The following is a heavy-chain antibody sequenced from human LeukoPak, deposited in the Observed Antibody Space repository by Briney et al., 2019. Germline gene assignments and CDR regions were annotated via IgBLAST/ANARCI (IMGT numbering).Heavy chain of an antibody. D-gene: IGHD2-2*01. CDR1: GFTLSGST. Sequence: PGGSLRLSCAASGFTLSGSTLHWVRQASGKGLEWVGRITSNYATAYAASVKGRFTISRDDLKNTAYLQMNSLKTEDTAVYYCTSLNSSTCCSDYWGLGTLVTVSS. CDR2: ITSNYAT. J-gene: IGHJ4*02. CDR3: TSLNSSTCCSDY. V-gene: IGHV3-73*01.